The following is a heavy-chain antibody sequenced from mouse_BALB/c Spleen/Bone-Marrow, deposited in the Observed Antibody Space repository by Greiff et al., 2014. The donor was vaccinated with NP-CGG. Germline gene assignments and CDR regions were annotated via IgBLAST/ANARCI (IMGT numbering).Heavy chain of an antibody. Sequence: EVKVEESGGGLVQLGGSLKLSCAASGFDFSGYWMNWVRQAPGKGLEWIGEINPDSSTINYTPSLKDKFIISRDNAKNTLYLQMSKVRSEDTALYYCARNGYYGWSAYWGQGTLVTVSA. CDR2: INPDSSTI. V-gene: IGHV4-1*02. CDR1: GFDFSGYW. D-gene: IGHD2-3*01. J-gene: IGHJ3*01. CDR3: ARNGYYGWSAY.